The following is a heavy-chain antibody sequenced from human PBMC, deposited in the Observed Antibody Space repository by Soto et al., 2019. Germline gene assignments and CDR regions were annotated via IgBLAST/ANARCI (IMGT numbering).Heavy chain of an antibody. D-gene: IGHD6-6*01. V-gene: IGHV4-31*02. Sequence: SLTCTVSGGSISSGGYYWSWIRQHPGKGLEWIGYIYYSGSTYYNPSLKSRVTISVDTSKNQFSLKLSSVTAADTAVHYCARATEYSSSSLFDYWGQGTLVTVSS. J-gene: IGHJ4*02. CDR1: GGSISSGGYY. CDR3: ARATEYSSSSLFDY. CDR2: IYYSGST.